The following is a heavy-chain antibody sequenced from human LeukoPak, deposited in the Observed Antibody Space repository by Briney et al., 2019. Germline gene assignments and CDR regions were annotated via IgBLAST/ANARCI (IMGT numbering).Heavy chain of an antibody. Sequence: SVKVSCKASGYTFTSYGISWVRQAPGQGLEWMGWISAYNGNTNYAQKLQGRVTMTTDTSTSTAYMELRSLRSDDTAVYYCARDSPRITMVRGVIDYWGQGTLVTVSS. V-gene: IGHV1-18*01. CDR1: GYTFTSYG. CDR3: ARDSPRITMVRGVIDY. D-gene: IGHD3-10*01. J-gene: IGHJ4*02. CDR2: ISAYNGNT.